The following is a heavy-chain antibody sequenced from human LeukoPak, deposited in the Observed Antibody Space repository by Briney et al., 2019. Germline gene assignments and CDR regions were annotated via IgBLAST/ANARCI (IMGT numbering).Heavy chain of an antibody. J-gene: IGHJ6*02. CDR1: GGSISSYY. CDR3: ARDVIDILTGYYDGMDV. CDR2: IYHSGSS. V-gene: IGHV4-59*01. D-gene: IGHD3-9*01. Sequence: PSETLSLTCTVSGGSISSYYWSWIRQPPGKGLEWIGYIYHSGSSEYNPSLKSRVTMSVDTSKNLFSLKLSSVTAADTAVYYCARDVIDILTGYYDGMDVWGQGTTVTVSS.